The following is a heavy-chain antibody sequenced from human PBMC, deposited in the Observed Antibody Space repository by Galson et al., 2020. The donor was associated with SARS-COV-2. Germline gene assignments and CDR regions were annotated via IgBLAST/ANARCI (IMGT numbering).Heavy chain of an antibody. V-gene: IGHV4-34*01. CDR1: GGSFSGYY. CDR3: ARGSLEATIIFYYYYMDV. D-gene: IGHD5-12*01. Sequence: SETLSLTCAVYGGSFSGYYWSWIRQPPGKGREWIGEINHSGSTNYNPSLKSRVTISVDTSKNQFSLKLSSVTAADTAVYYCARGSLEATIIFYYYYMDVWGKGTTVTISS. CDR2: INHSGST. J-gene: IGHJ6*03.